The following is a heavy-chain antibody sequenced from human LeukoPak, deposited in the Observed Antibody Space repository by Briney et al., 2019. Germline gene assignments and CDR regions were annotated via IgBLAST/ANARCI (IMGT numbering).Heavy chain of an antibody. CDR1: GGSVSSGRYY. J-gene: IGHJ4*02. D-gene: IGHD1-7*01. CDR2: IYYSGST. CDR3: ARVRTGTTSGTDY. Sequence: SETLSLTCTVSGGSVSSGRYYWSWIRQPPGKGLEWIGYIYYSGSTNYNPSLKSRVTISVDTSKNQFSLKLSSVTAADTAVYYCARVRTGTTSGTDYWGQGTLVTVSS. V-gene: IGHV4-61*01.